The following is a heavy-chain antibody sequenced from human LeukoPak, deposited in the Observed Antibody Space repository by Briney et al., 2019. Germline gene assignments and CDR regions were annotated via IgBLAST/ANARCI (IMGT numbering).Heavy chain of an antibody. CDR1: GGSFSGYY. V-gene: IGHV4-59*01. Sequence: KPSETLSLTCAVYGGSFSGYYWSWIRQPPGKGLEWIGYIYYSGSTNYNPSLKSRVTISVDTSKNQSSLKLSSVTAADTAVYYCARDSGYYGMDVWGQGTTVTVSS. CDR3: ARDSGYYGMDV. CDR2: IYYSGST. J-gene: IGHJ6*02.